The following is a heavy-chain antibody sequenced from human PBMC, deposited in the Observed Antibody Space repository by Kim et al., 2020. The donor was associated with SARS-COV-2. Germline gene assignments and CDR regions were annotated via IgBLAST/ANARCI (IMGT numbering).Heavy chain of an antibody. J-gene: IGHJ3*02. CDR3: AKDRYIVVVSAALLGAFDI. CDR1: GFTFGDYG. Sequence: GGSLRLSCAASGFTFGDYGMHWVRQAPGKGLEWVSGISWNSGTIGYADSVKGRFTISRDNAKNSLYLQMNSLRAEDTALYYCAKDRYIVVVSAALLGAFDIWGQGTMVTVSS. CDR2: ISWNSGTI. D-gene: IGHD2-2*01. V-gene: IGHV3-9*01.